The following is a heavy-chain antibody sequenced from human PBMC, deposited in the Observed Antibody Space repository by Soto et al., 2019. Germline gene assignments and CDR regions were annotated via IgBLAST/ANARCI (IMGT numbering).Heavy chain of an antibody. J-gene: IGHJ4*02. CDR1: GFTFSDYA. V-gene: IGHV3-23*01. CDR3: AKDAVSRDGVWLAHV. D-gene: IGHD5-12*01. Sequence: EVQLLESGGHFVHPGGSLRLSCAASGFTFSDYAMIWIRQVPEKGLQWVSGLYGSGRGIHYAESVKGRFTISRDNSAYAVYLQMNNLRVEDSAIYYCAKDAVSRDGVWLAHVWGQGTVVTVSS. CDR2: LYGSGRGI.